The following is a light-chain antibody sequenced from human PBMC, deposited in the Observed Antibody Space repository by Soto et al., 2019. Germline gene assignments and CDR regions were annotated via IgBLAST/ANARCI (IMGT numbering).Light chain of an antibody. Sequence: EIVLTQSPATLSLSPGERAALSCRASKSVSSYLAWYQQKPGQPHRLLIYDASKRATGIPARFSGSGSGTDFTLTISSLEPEDFAVYFCQQRSNRPSTFGGGTKVEI. CDR3: QQRSNRPST. V-gene: IGKV3-11*01. CDR1: KSVSSY. J-gene: IGKJ4*01. CDR2: DAS.